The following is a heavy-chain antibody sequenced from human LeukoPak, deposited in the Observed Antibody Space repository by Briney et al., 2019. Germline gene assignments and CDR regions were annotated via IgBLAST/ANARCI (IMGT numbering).Heavy chain of an antibody. V-gene: IGHV4-39*07. D-gene: IGHD1-26*01. CDR3: ARGGDRGSYYFDI. CDR1: GGSIRSGSHY. Sequence: PSQTLSLTCTVSGGSIRSGSHYWGWIRQPPGKGLEWIGSIYYSGDTYYNPSLKSRVTTSVDTSKSQFSLKLSSVTAADTAVYYCARGGDRGSYYFDIWGQGTMVTVSS. J-gene: IGHJ3*02. CDR2: IYYSGDT.